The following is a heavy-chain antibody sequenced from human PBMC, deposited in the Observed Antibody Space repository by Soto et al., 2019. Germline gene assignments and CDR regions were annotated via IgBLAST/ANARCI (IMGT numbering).Heavy chain of an antibody. CDR1: GFTFISSA. V-gene: IGHV3-23*01. J-gene: IGHJ4*02. D-gene: IGHD3-10*01. CDR2: VSANGQGI. CDR3: AKDRHYPRDYFHY. Sequence: GGSLRLSCAASGFTFISSAISWVRQAPGKGLEWVSAVSANGQGIYYADSVRGRFTISRDNSKNTVFLHMDSLSAEDTAVYYCAKDRHYPRDYFHYWGQGTLVTVSS.